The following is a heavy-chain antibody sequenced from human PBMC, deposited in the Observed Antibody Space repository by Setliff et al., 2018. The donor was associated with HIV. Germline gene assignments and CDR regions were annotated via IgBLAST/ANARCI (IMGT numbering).Heavy chain of an antibody. CDR3: ARESWRGYWLFDN. V-gene: IGHV3-48*01. Sequence: GGSLRLSCAASGFVFTDHSLHWVRQAPGEGLEWISYISATGTTVSYADSVRGRFIISRDSVRNEVSLRMNSLRAGDTGIYYCARESWRGYWLFDNWGQGALVTVSS. J-gene: IGHJ4*02. D-gene: IGHD3-3*01. CDR1: GFVFTDHS. CDR2: ISATGTTV.